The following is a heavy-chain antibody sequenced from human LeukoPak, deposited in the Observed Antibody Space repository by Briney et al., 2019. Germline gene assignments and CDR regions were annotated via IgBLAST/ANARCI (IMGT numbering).Heavy chain of an antibody. CDR1: GFXFSSND. V-gene: IGHV3-33*01. CDR3: ARGTRGFDY. J-gene: IGHJ4*02. CDR2: IWYDGNNK. D-gene: IGHD3-10*01. Sequence: GRSLRLSCAASGFXFSSNDMHWVRQAPGKGLEWVAVIWYDGNNKYYADSVKGRFTISRDNSKNTLFLQMNSLRAEDTAVYYCARGTRGFDYWGQGTLVTVSS.